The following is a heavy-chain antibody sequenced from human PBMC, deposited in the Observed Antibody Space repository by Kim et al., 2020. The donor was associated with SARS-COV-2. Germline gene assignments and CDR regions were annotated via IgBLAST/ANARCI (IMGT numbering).Heavy chain of an antibody. CDR1: GFTFSGSA. J-gene: IGHJ6*02. D-gene: IGHD2-2*02. CDR2: IRSKANSYAT. V-gene: IGHV3-73*01. CDR3: TRHSDCSSTSCYRVGAYYYYGMDV. Sequence: GGSLRLSCAASGFTFSGSAMHWVRQASGKGLEWVGRIRSKANSYATAYAASVKGRFTISRDDSKNTAYLQMNSLKTEDTAVYYCTRHSDCSSTSCYRVGAYYYYGMDVWGQGTTVTVSS.